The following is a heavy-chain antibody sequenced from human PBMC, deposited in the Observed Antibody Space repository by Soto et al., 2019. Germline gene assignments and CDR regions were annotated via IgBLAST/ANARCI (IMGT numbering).Heavy chain of an antibody. CDR2: IYYSGST. J-gene: IGHJ4*02. V-gene: IGHV4-39*01. Sequence: VQVLESGGGLVQPGGSLRLSCAASGFTFSSYAMSWVRQAPAKGLEWIGSIYYSGSTYYNPSLKSRVTISVDTSKNQFSLKLSSVTAADTAVSYCARQVGYCSGGSCYSSQEIDYWGQGTLVTVSS. D-gene: IGHD2-15*01. CDR1: GFTFSSYA. CDR3: ARQVGYCSGGSCYSSQEIDY.